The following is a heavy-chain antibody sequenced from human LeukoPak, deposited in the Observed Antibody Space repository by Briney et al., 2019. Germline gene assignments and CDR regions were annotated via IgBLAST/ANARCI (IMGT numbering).Heavy chain of an antibody. CDR2: IYSGGST. CDR3: ARERGPWDDYVRTTEEERGMDV. D-gene: IGHD4-17*01. CDR1: GFTVSSNY. Sequence: GGSLRLSCAASGFTVSSNYMSWVRQAPGKGLEWVSVIYSGGSTYYADSVKGRFTISRDNSKNTLYLQMNSLRAEDTAVYYCARERGPWDDYVRTTEEERGMDVWGQGTRSPSP. J-gene: IGHJ6*02. V-gene: IGHV3-53*01.